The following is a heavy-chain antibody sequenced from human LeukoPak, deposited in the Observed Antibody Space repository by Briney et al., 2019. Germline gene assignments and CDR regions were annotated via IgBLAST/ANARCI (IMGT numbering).Heavy chain of an antibody. D-gene: IGHD6-6*01. Sequence: GESLKISCQASGYTFNNYWIGWVRQMPGKGLEWMGIINPGDSGPRYSPSLQGRATISADRSISTAYLQWSSLKASDTAMYYCARHGVGSSWFGFDYWGQGTLVTVSS. CDR2: INPGDSGP. CDR3: ARHGVGSSWFGFDY. V-gene: IGHV5-51*01. J-gene: IGHJ4*02. CDR1: GYTFNNYW.